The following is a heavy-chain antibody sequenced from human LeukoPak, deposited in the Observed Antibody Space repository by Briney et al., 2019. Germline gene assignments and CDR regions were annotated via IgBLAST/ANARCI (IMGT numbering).Heavy chain of an antibody. CDR2: ISYDGSNK. CDR1: GFTFSSYA. D-gene: IGHD4-17*01. V-gene: IGHV3-30*04. CDR3: ASGLTTVTNFDY. J-gene: IGHJ4*02. Sequence: GGSLRLSCAASGFTFSSYAMHWVRQAPGKGLEWVAVISYDGSNKYYADSVKGRFTISRDNSKNTLYLQMNSLRAEDTAVYYCASGLTTVTNFDYWGQGTLVTVSS.